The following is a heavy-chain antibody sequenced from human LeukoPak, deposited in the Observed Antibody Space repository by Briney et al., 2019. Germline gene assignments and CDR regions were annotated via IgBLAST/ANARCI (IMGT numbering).Heavy chain of an antibody. V-gene: IGHV1-69*13. CDR1: GGTFSSYA. J-gene: IGHJ4*02. CDR2: IIPIFGTA. D-gene: IGHD3-22*01. CDR3: ASHYDSSGYYYFYYFDY. Sequence: GASVKVSCKASGGTFSSYAISWVRQAPGQGLEWMGGIIPIFGTANYAQKFQGRVTITADESTSTAYMELSSLRSEDTAVYYCASHYDSSGYYYFYYFDYWGQGTLVTVSS.